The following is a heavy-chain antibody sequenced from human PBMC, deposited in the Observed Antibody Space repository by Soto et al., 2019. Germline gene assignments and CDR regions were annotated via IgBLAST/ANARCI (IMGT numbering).Heavy chain of an antibody. CDR3: ATSKYTSGWTN. CDR2: IDPSDSYT. D-gene: IGHD6-19*01. V-gene: IGHV5-10-1*01. CDR1: GYSFTSYW. J-gene: IGHJ4*02. Sequence: PGESLKISCKGSGYSFTSYWINWVRQMPGKGLEWMGRIDPSDSYTKYSPSFQGHVTLSADRSISTASLQWSSLKASDTAMYFCATSKYTSGWTNWGQGTLVTVSS.